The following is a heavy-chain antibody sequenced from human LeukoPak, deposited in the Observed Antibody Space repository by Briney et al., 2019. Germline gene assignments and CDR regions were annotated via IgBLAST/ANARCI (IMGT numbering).Heavy chain of an antibody. V-gene: IGHV1-69*04. CDR1: GGTFSSYA. CDR3: AMGYSYYFDY. J-gene: IGHJ4*02. CDR2: IIPILGLT. D-gene: IGHD3-22*01. Sequence: GASVKVSCKASGGTFSSYAVSWVRQAPGQGLDWMGRIIPILGLTNYPQNFQGRVTITADKSTSTAYMELSSLKSEDTAVYYCAMGYSYYFDYWGQGTLVTVS.